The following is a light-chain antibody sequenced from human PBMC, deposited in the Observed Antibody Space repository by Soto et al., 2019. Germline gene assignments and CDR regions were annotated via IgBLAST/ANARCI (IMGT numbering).Light chain of an antibody. CDR1: QSVSSSY. V-gene: IGKV3-20*01. J-gene: IGKJ1*01. CDR3: QQYGSSPRT. Sequence: ETVLTPSPGTLSLSPGERATLSCRASQSVSSSYLAWYQQKPGQAPRLLIYGASSRATGIPDRFSGSGSGTDFPLIISRLEPEDFAVYSCQQYGSSPRTFGQGTKVDIK. CDR2: GAS.